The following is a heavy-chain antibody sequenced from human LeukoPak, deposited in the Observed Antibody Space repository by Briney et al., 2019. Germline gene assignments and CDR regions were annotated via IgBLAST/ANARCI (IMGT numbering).Heavy chain of an antibody. CDR2: IIPIFGTA. V-gene: IGHV1-69*13. Sequence: SVKVSCKASGGTFSSYAISWVRQAPGQGLEWMGGIIPIFGTANYAQRFQGRVTITADESTSTAYMELSSLRSEDTAVYYCASTRDGYRGGAFDIWGQGTMVTVSS. J-gene: IGHJ3*02. D-gene: IGHD5-24*01. CDR3: ASTRDGYRGGAFDI. CDR1: GGTFSSYA.